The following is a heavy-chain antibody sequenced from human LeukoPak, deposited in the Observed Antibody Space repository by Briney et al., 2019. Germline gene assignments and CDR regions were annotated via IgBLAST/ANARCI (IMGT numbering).Heavy chain of an antibody. CDR2: IGGGGTP. CDR1: GFTFSSYD. J-gene: IGHJ4*02. CDR3: AKDDHGGSGRRDYFDQ. D-gene: IGHD6-19*01. Sequence: GGSLRLSCAASGFTFSSYDMSWVRQAPGRGLEWVSAIGGGGTPYYADSVKGRFTISRDNSKNTLYLQMNSLRAEDTAVYYCAKDDHGGSGRRDYFDQWGQGTLVTVSS. V-gene: IGHV3-23*01.